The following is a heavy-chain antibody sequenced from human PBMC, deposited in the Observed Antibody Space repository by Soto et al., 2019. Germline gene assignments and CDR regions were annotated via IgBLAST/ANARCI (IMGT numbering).Heavy chain of an antibody. D-gene: IGHD3-10*01. CDR3: TTASMVRGIVGWDYFDY. J-gene: IGHJ4*02. V-gene: IGHV3-15*01. Sequence: GSLRLSCAASGFTFSNAWMSWVRQAPGKGLEWVGRIKSKTDGGTTDYAAPVKGRFTISRDDSKNTLYLQMNSLKTEDTAVYYCTTASMVRGIVGWDYFDYWGQGTLVTVSS. CDR1: GFTFSNAW. CDR2: IKSKTDGGTT.